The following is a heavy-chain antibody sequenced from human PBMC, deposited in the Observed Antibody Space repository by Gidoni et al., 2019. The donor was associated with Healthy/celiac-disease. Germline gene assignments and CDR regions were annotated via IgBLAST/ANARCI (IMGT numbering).Heavy chain of an antibody. V-gene: IGHV5-51*01. J-gene: IGHJ4*02. CDR2: IYPGDSDT. CDR3: ARQCRGGDCYFEYYFDY. D-gene: IGHD2-21*02. Sequence: GKKPGESLKISCKGSGYSCTSYWIGWVRQMPGKGLEWMGIIYPGDSDTRYSPSFQGQVTISADKSISTAYLQWSSLKASATAMYSCARQCRGGDCYFEYYFDYWGQGTLVTVSS. CDR1: GYSCTSYW.